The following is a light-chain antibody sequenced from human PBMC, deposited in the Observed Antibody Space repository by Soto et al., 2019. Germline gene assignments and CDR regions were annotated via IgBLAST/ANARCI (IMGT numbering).Light chain of an antibody. Sequence: DLQMTQSPSTLSASVGDRVTITCRASQFISSWLAWYQQKPGKVPKLLIFHASNLESGVPSRFSGSGSGTEFTLTISSLQPEDVATYYCQHYNSYSEAFGQGTKVDI. CDR2: HAS. V-gene: IGKV1-5*01. CDR1: QFISSW. J-gene: IGKJ1*01. CDR3: QHYNSYSEA.